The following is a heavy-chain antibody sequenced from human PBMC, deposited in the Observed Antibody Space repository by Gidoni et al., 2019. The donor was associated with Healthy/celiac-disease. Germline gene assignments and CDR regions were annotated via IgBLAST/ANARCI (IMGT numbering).Heavy chain of an antibody. Sequence: EVQLLESGGGLVQPGGSLRLSCAASGFTFSSYAMSWVRQAPGKGLEWVSAISGSGGSTYYADSVKGRFTISRDNSKNTLYLQMNSLRAEDTAVYYCAKVPGELWLPDPVCFDYWGQGTLVTVSS. J-gene: IGHJ4*02. CDR1: GFTFSSYA. CDR2: ISGSGGST. V-gene: IGHV3-23*01. D-gene: IGHD5-18*01. CDR3: AKVPGELWLPDPVCFDY.